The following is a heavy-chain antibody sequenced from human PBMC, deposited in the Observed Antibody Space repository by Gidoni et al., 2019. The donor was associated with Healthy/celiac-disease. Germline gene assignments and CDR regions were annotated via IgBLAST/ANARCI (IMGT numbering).Heavy chain of an antibody. D-gene: IGHD3-3*01. V-gene: IGHV3-33*01. CDR2: IWYDGSNK. CDR1: GFTFSSYG. Sequence: QVQLVESGGCVVQPGRSLRLSCAPSGFTFSSYGIHWVRQAPGKGLEWVAVIWYDGSNKYYADSVKGRFTISRDNSKNTLYLQMNSLRAEDTAVYYCARGSTRNVLRFLEWLSAFDYWGQGTLVTVSS. J-gene: IGHJ4*02. CDR3: ARGSTRNVLRFLEWLSAFDY.